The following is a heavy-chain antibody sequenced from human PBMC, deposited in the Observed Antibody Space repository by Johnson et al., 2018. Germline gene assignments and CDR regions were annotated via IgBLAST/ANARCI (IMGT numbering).Heavy chain of an antibody. CDR1: GGTFSSFA. Sequence: VQLLESGAEVKKPGSSVKVSCKASGGTFSSFAISWVRQAPGQGLEWMGGIIPIFGTTNYAQKFQGRVTITADESTSTAYMELSSLRSEDTAMYYWAREWGVVVATKKGYGMDVWGQGTTVTVSS. V-gene: IGHV1-69*01. D-gene: IGHD2-15*01. CDR3: AREWGVVVATKKGYGMDV. J-gene: IGHJ6*02. CDR2: IIPIFGTT.